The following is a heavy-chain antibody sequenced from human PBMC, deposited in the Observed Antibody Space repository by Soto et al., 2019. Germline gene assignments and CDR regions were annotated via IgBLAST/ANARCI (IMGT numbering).Heavy chain of an antibody. Sequence: PGGSLRLSCTASGFTFGDYAMSWFRQAPGKGLEWVGFIRSKAYGGTTEYAASVKGRFTISRDDSKSIAYLQMNSLKTEDTAVYYCTRDYSIVVVPDLESYYYGMDVWGQGTTVTVSS. CDR3: TRDYSIVVVPDLESYYYGMDV. CDR1: GFTFGDYA. J-gene: IGHJ6*02. D-gene: IGHD2-2*01. V-gene: IGHV3-49*03. CDR2: IRSKAYGGTT.